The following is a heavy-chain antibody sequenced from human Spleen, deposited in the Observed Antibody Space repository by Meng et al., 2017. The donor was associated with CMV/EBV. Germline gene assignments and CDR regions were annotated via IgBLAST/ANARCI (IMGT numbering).Heavy chain of an antibody. J-gene: IGHJ4*02. D-gene: IGHD2-21*01. CDR3: ARQPTYSYYFDY. Sequence: TVSGGSISSSSYYWGWIRQPPGKGLEWIGSIYYSGSTYYNPSLKSRVTISVDTSKNQFSLKLSSVTAADTAVYYCARQPTYSYYFDYWGQGTLVTVSS. CDR2: IYYSGST. V-gene: IGHV4-39*01. CDR1: GGSISSSSYY.